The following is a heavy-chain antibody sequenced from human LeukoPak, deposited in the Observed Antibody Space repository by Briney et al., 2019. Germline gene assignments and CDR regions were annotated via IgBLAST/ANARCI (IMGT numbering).Heavy chain of an antibody. Sequence: PSETLSLTCTVSGGSISSYYWSWIRQPPGKGLEWIGFIYYSGSTSYNPSLESRVTISVDTSKNQFSLKLSSVTAADTAVYYCARSVSDHEILTGYYSPSYYYNGMDVWGQGTTVTVSS. CDR3: ARSVSDHEILTGYYSPSYYYNGMDV. CDR2: IYYSGST. J-gene: IGHJ6*02. CDR1: GGSISSYY. V-gene: IGHV4-59*01. D-gene: IGHD3-9*01.